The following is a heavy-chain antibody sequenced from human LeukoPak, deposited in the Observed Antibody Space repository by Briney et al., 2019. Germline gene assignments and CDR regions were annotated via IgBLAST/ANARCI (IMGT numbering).Heavy chain of an antibody. CDR2: ISTSGTTT. J-gene: IGHJ6*03. V-gene: IGHV3-11*04. CDR3: ARVKNGFDGNGYPYYYYYMDV. Sequence: GGSLRLSCAASGFTFGDCYMSWIRQAPGKGLEWVSYISTSGTTTYYGDSVKGRFTISRDNAKNSLYLQMNNLRAEDTAVYYCARVKNGFDGNGYPYYYYYMDVWGRGTTVTVFS. D-gene: IGHD3-22*01. CDR1: GFTFGDCY.